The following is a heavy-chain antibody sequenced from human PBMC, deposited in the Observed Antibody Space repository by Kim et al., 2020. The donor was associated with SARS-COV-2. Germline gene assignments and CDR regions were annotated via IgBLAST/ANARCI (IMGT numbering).Heavy chain of an antibody. D-gene: IGHD3-16*01. V-gene: IGHV3-7*03. CDR2: IKQDGSEK. Sequence: GGSLRLSCAASGFTFSSYWMSWVHQAPGKGLEWVANIKQDGSEKYYVDSVKGRFTISRDNAKNSLYLQMNSLRAEDTAVYYCARELRVGDYYYYGMDVWGQGTTVTVSS. CDR3: ARELRVGDYYYYGMDV. J-gene: IGHJ6*02. CDR1: GFTFSSYW.